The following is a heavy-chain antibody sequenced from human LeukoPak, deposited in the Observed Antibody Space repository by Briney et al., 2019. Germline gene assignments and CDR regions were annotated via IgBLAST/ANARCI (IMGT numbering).Heavy chain of an antibody. CDR2: IYPDDSDI. Sequence: PGESLQISCQASGSTFTSYWIGWVRQLPGKGLECMGIIYPDDSDITYSPSFQGQVTISADKSFSTAYLQWSSLKASDTAIYYCARLGGDTYYFGSASYPNWYFDLWGRGTLVTVSS. D-gene: IGHD3-10*01. V-gene: IGHV5-51*01. J-gene: IGHJ2*01. CDR1: GSTFTSYW. CDR3: ARLGGDTYYFGSASYPNWYFDL.